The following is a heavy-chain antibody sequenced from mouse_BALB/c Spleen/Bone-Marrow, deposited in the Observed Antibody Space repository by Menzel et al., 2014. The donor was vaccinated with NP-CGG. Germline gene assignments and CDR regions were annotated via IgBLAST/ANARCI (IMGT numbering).Heavy chain of an antibody. V-gene: IGHV1S130*01. CDR2: IHPNSGNT. J-gene: IGHJ2*01. CDR1: GYTFTSSW. D-gene: IGHD4-1*01. CDR3: ARSGFDY. Sequence: VKLMESGSVLVRPGASVKLSCKASGYTFTSSWMHWAKQRPGQGLEWIGEIHPNSGNTNYNEKFKGKSTLTVDTSSSTAYVDLSSLTSEDSAVYYCARSGFDYWGQGTTLTVSP.